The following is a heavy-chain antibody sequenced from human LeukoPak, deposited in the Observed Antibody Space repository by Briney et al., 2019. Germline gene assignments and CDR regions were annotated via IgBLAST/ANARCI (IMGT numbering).Heavy chain of an antibody. Sequence: SETLSLTCAVSDYSISSGYYWGWIRQPPGKGLEWIGSIYHSGSTYYNPSLKSRVTISVDTSKNQLSPKLSSVTAADTAVYYCAREPSRGFGELSLPFDYWGQGTLVTVSS. CDR1: DYSISSGYY. CDR2: IYHSGST. D-gene: IGHD3-10*01. J-gene: IGHJ4*02. CDR3: AREPSRGFGELSLPFDY. V-gene: IGHV4-38-2*02.